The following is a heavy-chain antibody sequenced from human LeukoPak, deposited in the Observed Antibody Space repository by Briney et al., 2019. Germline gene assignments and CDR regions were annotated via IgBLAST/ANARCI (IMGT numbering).Heavy chain of an antibody. D-gene: IGHD6-13*01. J-gene: IGHJ4*02. CDR1: GGTFSSYA. CDR2: IIPIFGTA. V-gene: IGHV1-69*01. Sequence: SVKVSCKASGGTFSSYAISWVRQAPGQGLEWMGGIIPIFGTANYAQKFQGRVTITADESTSTAYMELRSLRSDDTAVYYCARDAPIAAAGSDYWGQGTLVTVSS. CDR3: ARDAPIAAAGSDY.